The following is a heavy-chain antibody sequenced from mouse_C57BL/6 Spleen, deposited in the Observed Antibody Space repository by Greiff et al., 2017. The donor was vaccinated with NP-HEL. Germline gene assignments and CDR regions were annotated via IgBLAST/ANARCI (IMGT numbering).Heavy chain of an antibody. V-gene: IGHV3-6*01. Sequence: EVKLQESGPGLVKPSQSLSLTCSVTGYSITSGYYWNWIRQFPGNKLEWMGYISYDGSNNYNPSLKNRISITRDTTKNQFFLKLHPVTTEDTATYYCARARAVGYYAMDYWGQGTSVTVSS. D-gene: IGHD1-1*01. J-gene: IGHJ4*01. CDR2: ISYDGSN. CDR1: GYSITSGYY. CDR3: ARARAVGYYAMDY.